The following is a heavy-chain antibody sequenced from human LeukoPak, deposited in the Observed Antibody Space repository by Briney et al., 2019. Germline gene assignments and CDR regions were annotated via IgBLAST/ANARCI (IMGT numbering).Heavy chain of an antibody. V-gene: IGHV1-18*01. CDR3: ATHRGWELGTDY. CDR2: ISAYNGDT. J-gene: IGHJ4*02. D-gene: IGHD1-26*01. Sequence: ASVKVSCKASGYTFTNYGITWVRQAPGQGLEWMGWISAYNGDTNYAQRFQGRITMTTDTSMTTAYMELRSLRSDDTAVYYCATHRGWELGTDYWGQGTLVTVSS. CDR1: GYTFTNYG.